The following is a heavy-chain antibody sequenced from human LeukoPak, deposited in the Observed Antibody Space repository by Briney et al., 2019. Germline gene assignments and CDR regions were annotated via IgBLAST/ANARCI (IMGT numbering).Heavy chain of an antibody. CDR2: IYPGDSDT. D-gene: IGHD6-13*01. J-gene: IGHJ3*01. CDR3: ARQFSSSGGLALDV. V-gene: IGHV5-51*01. CDR1: GYSFTSYW. Sequence: GEPLKISCKGSGYSFTSYWIGWVRQMPGKGLEWMGIIYPGDSDTRYSPSFQGQVTISADKSISTAYLQWSSLKASDTAMYYCARQFSSSGGLALDVWAKGQWSPSLQ.